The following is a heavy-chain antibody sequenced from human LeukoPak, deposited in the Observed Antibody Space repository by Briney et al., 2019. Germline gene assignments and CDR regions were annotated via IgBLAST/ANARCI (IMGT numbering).Heavy chain of an antibody. D-gene: IGHD1-26*01. CDR3: AREVWSSGSYPAWDY. V-gene: IGHV3-74*01. CDR2: INSDGSIT. Sequence: GGSLRLSCAASGFSFSNYWIHWVRQVPGKGPVWVSRINSDGSITSYADSVKGRFTISRDNAKNTLYLQMNSLRAEDTAVYYCAREVWSSGSYPAWDYWGQGTLVTVSS. CDR1: GFSFSNYW. J-gene: IGHJ4*02.